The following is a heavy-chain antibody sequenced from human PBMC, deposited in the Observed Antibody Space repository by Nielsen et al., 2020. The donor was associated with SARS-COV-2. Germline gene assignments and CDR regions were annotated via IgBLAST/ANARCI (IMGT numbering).Heavy chain of an antibody. CDR1: GYTFISYA. Sequence: ASVKVSCKASGYTFISYAMNWVRQAPGQRLEWMGWVNAGNGNTKYSQKFQGRVTITRDTSASTAYLELSSLRSEDTAVYYCARDIKRFVFSEGHEGGMDVWGQGTTVTVSS. V-gene: IGHV1-3*01. CDR2: VNAGNGNT. CDR3: ARDIKRFVFSEGHEGGMDV. J-gene: IGHJ6*02. D-gene: IGHD3-10*01.